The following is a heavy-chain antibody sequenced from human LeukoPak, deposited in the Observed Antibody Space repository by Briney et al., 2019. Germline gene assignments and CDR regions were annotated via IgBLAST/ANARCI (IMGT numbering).Heavy chain of an antibody. D-gene: IGHD3-16*01. CDR3: AKGGPTLITRFDY. V-gene: IGHV3-64*04. CDR1: GFTFSSYA. J-gene: IGHJ4*02. CDR2: ISSNGGST. Sequence: KAGGSLRLSCSASGFTFSSYAMHWVRQAPGKGLEYVSAISSNGGSTYYADSVKGRFTISRDNSKTTLYLQMNSLRAEDTAVYYCAKGGPTLITRFDYWGQGTLVTVSS.